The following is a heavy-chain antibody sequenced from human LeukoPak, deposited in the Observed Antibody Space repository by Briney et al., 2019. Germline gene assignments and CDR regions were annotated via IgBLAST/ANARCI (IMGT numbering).Heavy chain of an antibody. CDR1: GGSISGSSYY. V-gene: IGHV4-39*01. CDR2: IYHSGST. D-gene: IGHD3-22*01. Sequence: SSETLSLTCTVSGGSISGSSYYWGWIRQPPGKGLEWIGSIYHSGSTYYNPPLKSRVTISVDTSKNQFSLKLSSVTAADTAVYYCARHGDYYDYSGYYRRAYCFDYWGQGTLVTVSS. J-gene: IGHJ4*02. CDR3: ARHGDYYDYSGYYRRAYCFDY.